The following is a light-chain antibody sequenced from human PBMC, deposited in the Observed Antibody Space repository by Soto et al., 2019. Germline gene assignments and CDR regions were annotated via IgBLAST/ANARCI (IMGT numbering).Light chain of an antibody. J-gene: IGKJ5*01. CDR3: QQYNNWPIT. CDR1: QYIYNY. V-gene: IGKV1-39*01. Sequence: DIQMTQSPSSLSASVGNRDTIPCRASQYIYNYLSWYQQKPGKAPKLLIYDASSLQSGVPPRFSGSGSGTDFTLSINSLQPEDFAVYYCQQYNNWPITFGQGTRLEIK. CDR2: DAS.